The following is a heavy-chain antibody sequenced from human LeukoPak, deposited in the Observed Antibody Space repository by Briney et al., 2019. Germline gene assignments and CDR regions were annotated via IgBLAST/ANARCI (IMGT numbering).Heavy chain of an antibody. CDR1: GYSFTDYY. CDR2: INADSGGT. Sequence: ASMKISCKASGYSFTDYYMHWVRQAPGQGLEWMGWINADSGGTNYVQKFQSRVTMTRDTSISTAYLEVSSLRSDDTATYFCARESKYNRFQRYMDVWGTGTPVTVSS. CDR3: ARESKYNRFQRYMDV. J-gene: IGHJ6*03. D-gene: IGHD1-14*01. V-gene: IGHV1-2*02.